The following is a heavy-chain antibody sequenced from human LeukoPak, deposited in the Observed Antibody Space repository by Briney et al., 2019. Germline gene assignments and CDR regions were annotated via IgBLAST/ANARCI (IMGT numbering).Heavy chain of an antibody. D-gene: IGHD6-6*01. CDR2: ISAYNGNT. J-gene: IGHJ5*02. Sequence: ASVKVSCKASGYTFTSYGISWVRQAPGQGLEWMGWISAYNGNTNYAQKLQGRVTMTTDTSTSTAYMELRGLRSDDTAVYYCARGEEGIAARQGQFWFDPWGQGTLVTVSS. CDR1: GYTFTSYG. V-gene: IGHV1-18*01. CDR3: ARGEEGIAARQGQFWFDP.